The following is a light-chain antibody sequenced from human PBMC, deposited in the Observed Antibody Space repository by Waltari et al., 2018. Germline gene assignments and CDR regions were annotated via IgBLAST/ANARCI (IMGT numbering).Light chain of an antibody. V-gene: IGKV1-5*03. Sequence: DIQMTQSPSTLSASVGDRFTITCRASQSICNWLAWYQQKPGKAPKLLIYKASTLESGVPSRFSGSGSGTEFTLTISSLQPDDFATYYCQQYNSYSLLTFGGGTKVEIK. CDR1: QSICNW. CDR2: KAS. CDR3: QQYNSYSLLT. J-gene: IGKJ4*01.